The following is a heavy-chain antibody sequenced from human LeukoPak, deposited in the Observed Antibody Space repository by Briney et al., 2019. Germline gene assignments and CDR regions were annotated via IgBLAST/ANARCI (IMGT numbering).Heavy chain of an antibody. V-gene: IGHV3-15*01. CDR2: IKSKTDGGTT. J-gene: IGHJ4*02. CDR1: GFTFSNFA. Sequence: PGTSLRLSCAVSGFTFSNFALYWVRQAPGKGLEWVGRIKSKTDGGTTDYAAPVKGRFTISRDDSKNTLYLQMNSLKTEDTAVYYCTTDPIPKEGVSITVTWPYFDYWGQGTLVTVSS. D-gene: IGHD4-17*01. CDR3: TTDPIPKEGVSITVTWPYFDY.